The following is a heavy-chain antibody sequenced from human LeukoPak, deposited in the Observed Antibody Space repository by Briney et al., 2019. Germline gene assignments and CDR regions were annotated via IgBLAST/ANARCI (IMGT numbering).Heavy chain of an antibody. CDR1: GGSINSSSYY. J-gene: IGHJ6*03. V-gene: IGHV4-39*07. D-gene: IGHD3-9*01. CDR3: ARRSIYNYYYYMDV. CDR2: IYYSGST. Sequence: SETLSLTCTVSGGSINSSSYYWGWIRQPPGKGLEWIGNIYYSGSTYYIPSLKSRVTISVDTSKNQFSLKLSSVTAADTAVYYCARRSIYNYYYYMDVWGKGTTVTISS.